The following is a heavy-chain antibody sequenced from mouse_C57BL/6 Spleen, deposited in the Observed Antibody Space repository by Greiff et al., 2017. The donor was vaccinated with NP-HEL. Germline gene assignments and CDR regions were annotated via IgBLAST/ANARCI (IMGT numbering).Heavy chain of an antibody. J-gene: IGHJ2*01. Sequence: DVQLQESGPGLVKPSQSLSLTCSVTGYSITSGYYWNWIRQFPGNKLEWMGYISYDGSNNYNPSLKNRISITRDTSKNQFFLKLNSVTTEDTATYYCARDGPTVAFDYWGQGTTLTVSS. D-gene: IGHD1-1*01. CDR3: ARDGPTVAFDY. CDR2: ISYDGSN. V-gene: IGHV3-6*01. CDR1: GYSITSGYY.